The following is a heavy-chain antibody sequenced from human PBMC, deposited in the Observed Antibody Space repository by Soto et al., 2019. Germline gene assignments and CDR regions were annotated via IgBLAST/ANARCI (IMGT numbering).Heavy chain of an antibody. CDR1: GFTFSSYA. CDR2: ISGSGGST. D-gene: IGHD4-17*01. CDR3: AKGFGDAPYYYYYYGMDV. J-gene: IGHJ6*02. V-gene: IGHV3-23*01. Sequence: EVQLLESGGGLIQPGRSLRLSRAASGFTFSSYAMSWVRQAPGKGLEWVSAISGSGGSTYYADSVKGRFTISRDNSKNTLYLQMNSLRAEDTAVYYCAKGFGDAPYYYYYYGMDVWGQGTTVTVSS.